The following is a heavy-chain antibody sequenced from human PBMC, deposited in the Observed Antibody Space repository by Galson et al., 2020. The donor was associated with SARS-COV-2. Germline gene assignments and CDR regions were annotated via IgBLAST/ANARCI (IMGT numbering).Heavy chain of an antibody. J-gene: IGHJ3*01. Sequence: ASVKVSCSASGFTFSNYDFNWVRQATGQGLEWMGWLNPNNGNTGYAQKFQGRVTMTRNTSISTVFMELSSLTSEDTAVYYCARVAYYYDGRGYNDAFDVWGQGTVVTVSS. D-gene: IGHD3-22*01. CDR1: GFTFSNYD. CDR3: ARVAYYYDGRGYNDAFDV. V-gene: IGHV1-8*01. CDR2: LNPNNGNT.